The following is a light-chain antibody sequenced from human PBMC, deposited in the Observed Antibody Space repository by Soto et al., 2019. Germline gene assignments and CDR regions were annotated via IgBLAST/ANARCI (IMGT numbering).Light chain of an antibody. J-gene: IGKJ1*01. V-gene: IGKV3-20*01. Sequence: EIVLTQSPGTLSLSPLERATLSCKASQSVTSSYLAWYQQKPGQAPKVLMYGASIRTSGIPDRFSGSGAGTDFTLTISRLEPEDFAVYYCQQYVRSPWTFGQGTKVDIK. CDR1: QSVTSSY. CDR2: GAS. CDR3: QQYVRSPWT.